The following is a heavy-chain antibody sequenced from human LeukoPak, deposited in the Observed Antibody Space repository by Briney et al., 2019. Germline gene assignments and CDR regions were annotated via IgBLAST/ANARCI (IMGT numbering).Heavy chain of an antibody. V-gene: IGHV4-59*11. CDR1: GGSISSHY. CDR2: IYYSGST. CDR3: ARVYCTNGVCFFDY. Sequence: PSETLSLTCTVSGGSISSHYWSWIRQPPGKGLEWIGYIYYSGSTNYNPSLKSRVTISVDTSKNQFSLKLSSVTAADTAVYYCARVYCTNGVCFFDYWGQGTLVTVS. D-gene: IGHD2-8*01. J-gene: IGHJ4*02.